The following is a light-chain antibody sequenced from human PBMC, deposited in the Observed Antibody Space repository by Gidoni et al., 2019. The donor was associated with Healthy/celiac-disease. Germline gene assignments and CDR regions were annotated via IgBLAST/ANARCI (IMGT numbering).Light chain of an antibody. J-gene: IGKJ2*04. CDR1: QGISSA. Sequence: AIVLTQSPASLSASPGDRVTLTCRASQGISSALAWYQQKPGKAPKLLIYDASGLESGIPSRFRGSGSGTDVTLTISSLQAEDFATYYCQQFNSYPCSFGEGTKVEIK. CDR2: DAS. CDR3: QQFNSYPCS. V-gene: IGKV1-13*02.